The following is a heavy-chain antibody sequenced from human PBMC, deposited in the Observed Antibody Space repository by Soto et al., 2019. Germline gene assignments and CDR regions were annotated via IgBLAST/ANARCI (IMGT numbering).Heavy chain of an antibody. Sequence: TSETLSLTCTVSGGSISSYYWSWIRQPPGKGLEWIGYIYYSGSTNYNPSLKSRVTISVDTSKNQFSLKLSSVTAADTAVYYCARLAAGIGVGWFDPWGQGTLVTVSS. D-gene: IGHD6-13*01. V-gene: IGHV4-59*01. J-gene: IGHJ5*02. CDR1: GGSISSYY. CDR3: ARLAAGIGVGWFDP. CDR2: IYYSGST.